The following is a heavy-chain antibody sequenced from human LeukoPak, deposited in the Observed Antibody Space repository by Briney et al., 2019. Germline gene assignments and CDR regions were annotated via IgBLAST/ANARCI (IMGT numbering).Heavy chain of an antibody. CDR3: ARGGNYYDSSGYYLDSDY. CDR2: IYYSGST. V-gene: IGHV4-30-4*08. D-gene: IGHD3-22*01. Sequence: PSQTLSLTCTVSGGSISSGGYYWSWIRQHPGKGLEWIGYIYYSGSTYYNPSLKSRVTISVDTSKNQFSLKLSSVTAADTAVYYCARGGNYYDSSGYYLDSDYWGQGTLVTVSS. CDR1: GGSISSGGYY. J-gene: IGHJ4*02.